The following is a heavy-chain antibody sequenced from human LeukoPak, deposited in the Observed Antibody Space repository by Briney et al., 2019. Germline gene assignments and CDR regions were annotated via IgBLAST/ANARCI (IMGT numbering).Heavy chain of an antibody. D-gene: IGHD3-22*01. J-gene: IGHJ5*02. V-gene: IGHV1-46*01. CDR2: INPSGGST. Sequence: GASVKVCSKASGYTFTSYYMHWVRQAPEQGLEWMGIINPSGGSTSYAQKFQGRVTMTRDTSTSTVYMELSSLRSEDTAVYYCAREGSYYDSSGPYNWFDPWGQGTLVTVSS. CDR1: GYTFTSYY. CDR3: AREGSYYDSSGPYNWFDP.